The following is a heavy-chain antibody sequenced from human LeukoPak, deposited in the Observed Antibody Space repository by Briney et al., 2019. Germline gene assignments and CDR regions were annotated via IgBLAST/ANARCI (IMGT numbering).Heavy chain of an antibody. D-gene: IGHD2-2*02. CDR3: ARCGTSCYSFDY. V-gene: IGHV4-38-2*02. CDR1: GYSISSGYY. J-gene: IGHJ4*02. CDR2: IYHSGST. Sequence: ASETLSLTCTVSGYSISSGYYWGWIRQPPEKGLEWIGSIYHSGSTNYNPSLKSRVTISVDTSKNQFSLKLSSVTAADTAVYYCARCGTSCYSFDYWGQGTLVTVSS.